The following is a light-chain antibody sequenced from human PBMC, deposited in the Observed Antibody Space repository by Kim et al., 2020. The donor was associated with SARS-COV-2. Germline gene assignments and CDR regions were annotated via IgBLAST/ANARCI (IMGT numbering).Light chain of an antibody. V-gene: IGLV3-1*01. J-gene: IGLJ2*01. Sequence: SVSTGETATISSTGDNLQVEYICWYQRTAGHSPGLVLFRDNKRPAGIPERFSGSNSGNTATLTISGTQAMDEADYYCQVWDNSLGVFGAGTQLTVL. CDR2: RDN. CDR1: NLQVEY. CDR3: QVWDNSLGV.